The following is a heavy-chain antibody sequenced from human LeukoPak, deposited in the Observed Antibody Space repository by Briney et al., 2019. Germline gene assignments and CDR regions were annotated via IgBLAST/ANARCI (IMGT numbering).Heavy chain of an antibody. CDR2: ITRDTIYT. CDR3: ASQWLVTYYMDV. J-gene: IGHJ6*03. D-gene: IGHD6-19*01. Sequence: GGSLRLSCAASGFTFSNYNMNWVRQTPGKGLEWVSSITRDTIYTFYADSVKGRFTISRDNAKNSLSLQMNSLRAEDTAVYYCASQWLVTYYMDVWGKGTTVTVSS. CDR1: GFTFSNYN. V-gene: IGHV3-21*01.